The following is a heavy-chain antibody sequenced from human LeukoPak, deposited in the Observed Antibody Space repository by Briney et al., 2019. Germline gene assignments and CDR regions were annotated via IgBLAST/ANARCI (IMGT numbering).Heavy chain of an antibody. Sequence: GESLKISCEASGYSFTTYWIGWVRQMPGKGLEWMGSIYPADSDTRYSPSFQGQVTISADKSISTAYLQWSSLKASDTAIYYCAAGLTVTYPLGHFDHWGQGTLVTVSS. CDR2: IYPADSDT. CDR3: AAGLTVTYPLGHFDH. J-gene: IGHJ4*02. CDR1: GYSFTTYW. D-gene: IGHD4-17*01. V-gene: IGHV5-51*01.